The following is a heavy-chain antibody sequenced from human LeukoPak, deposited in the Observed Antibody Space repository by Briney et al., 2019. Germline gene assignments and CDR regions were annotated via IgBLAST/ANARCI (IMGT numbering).Heavy chain of an antibody. J-gene: IGHJ4*02. Sequence: GGSLRLSCAASGFTFSDYYMSWIRQAPGKGLEWVSYISSSSSYTNYADSVKGRFTISRDNAKNSLYLQMNSLRAEDTAVYYCVRQQTPHGNFDYWGQGTLVTVSS. V-gene: IGHV3-11*06. CDR2: ISSSSSYT. D-gene: IGHD1-26*01. CDR3: VRQQTPHGNFDY. CDR1: GFTFSDYY.